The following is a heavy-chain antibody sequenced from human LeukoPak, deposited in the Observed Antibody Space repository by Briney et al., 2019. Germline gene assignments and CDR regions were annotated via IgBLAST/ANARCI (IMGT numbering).Heavy chain of an antibody. CDR2: IYYSGST. CDR1: GVSISSSSYY. V-gene: IGHV4-39*01. Sequence: SETLSLTCTVSGVSISSSSYYWGWIRQPPGKGLEWIGSIYYSGSTYYNPSLKSRVTISVDTSKNQFSLKLSSVTAADTAVYYCARRPYSSSWPFNYWGQGTVVTVSS. CDR3: ARRPYSSSWPFNY. J-gene: IGHJ4*02. D-gene: IGHD6-13*01.